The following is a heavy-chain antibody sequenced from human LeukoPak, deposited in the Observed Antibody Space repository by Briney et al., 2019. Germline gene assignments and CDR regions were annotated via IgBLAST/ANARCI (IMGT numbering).Heavy chain of an antibody. CDR2: ISAYDGNT. V-gene: IGHV1-18*01. CDR3: ARVAARPGWFDP. D-gene: IGHD6-6*01. Sequence: GASVKVSCKASGYTFTSYGISWVRQAPGQGLEWMGWISAYDGNTNYARKLQGRVTMTTDTSTSTAYMELRSLRSDDTAVYYCARVAARPGWFDPWGQGTLVTVSS. CDR1: GYTFTSYG. J-gene: IGHJ5*02.